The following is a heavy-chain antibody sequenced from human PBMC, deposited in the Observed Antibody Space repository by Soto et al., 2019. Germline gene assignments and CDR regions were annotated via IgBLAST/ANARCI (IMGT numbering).Heavy chain of an antibody. Sequence: QVQLVQSGAEVKKPGASVKVSCKASGYTFTSYYMHWVRQAPGQGLEWMGIINPSGGSTSYAQKCQGRVTMTRDTSTSTVYMELSSLRSEDTAVYYCARDESGTPFDPWGQGTLVTVSS. J-gene: IGHJ5*02. CDR3: ARDESGTPFDP. V-gene: IGHV1-46*01. CDR1: GYTFTSYY. CDR2: INPSGGST. D-gene: IGHD1-7*01.